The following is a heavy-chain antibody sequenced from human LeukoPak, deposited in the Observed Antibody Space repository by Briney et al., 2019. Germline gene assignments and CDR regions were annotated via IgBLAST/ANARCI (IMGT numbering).Heavy chain of an antibody. Sequence: SETLSLTCTVSGGSISSSSYYWGWIRQPPGKGLEWIGSIYYSGSTYYNPSLKSRVTISVDTSKNQFSLKLSSVTAADTAVYYCARGNYYDPGKLDYWGQGTLVTVSS. D-gene: IGHD3-22*01. CDR3: ARGNYYDPGKLDY. CDR2: IYYSGST. CDR1: GGSISSSSYY. J-gene: IGHJ4*02. V-gene: IGHV4-39*07.